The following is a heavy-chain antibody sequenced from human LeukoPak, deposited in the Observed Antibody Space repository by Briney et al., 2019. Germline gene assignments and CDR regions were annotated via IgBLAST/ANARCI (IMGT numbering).Heavy chain of an antibody. Sequence: GGSLRLSCAASGFTFSSYAMHWVRQAPGEGPEWVANINLDGSQKYYVDSVKGRFTISRDNAENSLYLQMNSLRAEDTALYYCARKRPNYFDYWGQGTLVTVSS. V-gene: IGHV3-7*01. CDR2: INLDGSQK. CDR1: GFTFSSYA. J-gene: IGHJ4*02. CDR3: ARKRPNYFDY.